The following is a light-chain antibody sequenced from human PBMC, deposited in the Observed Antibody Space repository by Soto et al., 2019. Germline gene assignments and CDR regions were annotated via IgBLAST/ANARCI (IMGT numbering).Light chain of an antibody. CDR3: SSYTSSISWV. V-gene: IGLV2-14*01. CDR2: EVT. CDR1: SSDVGGYNY. Sequence: QSALTQPASVSGSPGQSITISCTGTSSDVGGYNYVSWYQQHPGKAPKLMIYEVTNRPSGVSNRFSGSKSGNTASLTISGPQAEDEADYYCSSYTSSISWVFGGGTKVTVL. J-gene: IGLJ3*02.